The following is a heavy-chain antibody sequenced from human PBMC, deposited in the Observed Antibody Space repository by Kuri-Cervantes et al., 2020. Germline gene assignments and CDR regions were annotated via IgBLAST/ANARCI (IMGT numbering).Heavy chain of an antibody. V-gene: IGHV3-7*04. J-gene: IGHJ3*02. D-gene: IGHD6-13*01. CDR3: ARVRGSSWYQDDAFDI. CDR1: GFTFSSYA. Sequence: LSLTCAASGFTFSSYAMSWVRQAPGKGLEWVANIKQDGSEKYYVDSVKGRFTISRDNAKNSLYLQMNSLRAEDTAVYYCARVRGSSWYQDDAFDIWGQGTMVTVSS. CDR2: IKQDGSEK.